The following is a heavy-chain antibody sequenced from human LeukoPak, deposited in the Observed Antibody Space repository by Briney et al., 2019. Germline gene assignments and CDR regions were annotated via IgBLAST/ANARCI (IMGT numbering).Heavy chain of an antibody. J-gene: IGHJ4*02. CDR1: GGSISSSSYY. CDR3: ARQLGYYDFWSGYYTGNYFDY. CDR2: IYYSGST. Sequence: SETLSLTCTVPGGSISSSSYYWGWIRQPPGKGLEWIGSIYYSGSTYYNPSLKSRVTISVDTSKNQFSLKLSSVTAADTAVYYCARQLGYYDFWSGYYTGNYFDYWGQGTLVTVSS. D-gene: IGHD3-3*01. V-gene: IGHV4-39*01.